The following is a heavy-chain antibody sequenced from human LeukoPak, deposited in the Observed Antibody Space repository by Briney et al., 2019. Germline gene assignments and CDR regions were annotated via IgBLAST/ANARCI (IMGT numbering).Heavy chain of an antibody. CDR3: ARDRSFDP. J-gene: IGHJ5*02. CDR1: GFTFSSSA. CDR2: ISSSSSYI. Sequence: GGSLRLSCAASGFTFSSSAMSWVRQAPGKGLEWVSSISSSSSYIYYADSVKGRFTISRDNAKNSLYLQMSSLRAEDTAVYYCARDRSFDPWGQGTLVTVSS. V-gene: IGHV3-21*01.